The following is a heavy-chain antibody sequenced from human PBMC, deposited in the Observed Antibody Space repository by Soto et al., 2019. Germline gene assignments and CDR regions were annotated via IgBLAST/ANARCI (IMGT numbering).Heavy chain of an antibody. D-gene: IGHD6-6*01. V-gene: IGHV4-34*01. CDR3: ARYPYSRSL. CDR2: SNHSGST. CDR1: GGSFSGYY. J-gene: IGHJ4*02. Sequence: PSETLSLTCAVYGGSFSGYYWSCLRQPPGKGLEWIGESNHSGSTNYNPSLKSRVTISVDTSKNQFSLKLSSVTAADTAVYYCARYPYSRSLWGQGTLVTVSS.